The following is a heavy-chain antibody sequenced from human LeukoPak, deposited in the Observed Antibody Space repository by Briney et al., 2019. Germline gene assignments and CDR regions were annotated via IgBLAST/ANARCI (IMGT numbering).Heavy chain of an antibody. CDR3: ARGYYDILTGVNWFDP. V-gene: IGHV4-30-4*08. J-gene: IGHJ5*02. D-gene: IGHD3-9*01. CDR1: GGSISSGDYY. Sequence: SETLSLTCTVSGGSISSGDYYWSWIRQPPGKGLEWIGYIYYSGSTYYNPSLKSRVTISVDTSKNQFSLKLSSVTAADTAVYYSARGYYDILTGVNWFDPWGQGTLVTVSS. CDR2: IYYSGST.